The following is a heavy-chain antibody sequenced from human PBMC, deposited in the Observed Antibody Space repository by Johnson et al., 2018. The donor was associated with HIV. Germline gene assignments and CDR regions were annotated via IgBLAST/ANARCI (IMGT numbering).Heavy chain of an antibody. V-gene: IGHV3-66*02. J-gene: IGHJ3*02. Sequence: VQLVESGGGLVQPGGSLRLSCAASGFTFSSNYMSWVRQAPGKGLEWFSVIYSGGSTYYADSVKGRFTISRDSSKNTLYLQMNSLRAEDTAMYYCARSPGEADAFDIWGQGTMVTVSS. CDR2: IYSGGST. D-gene: IGHD3-10*01. CDR1: GFTFSSNY. CDR3: ARSPGEADAFDI.